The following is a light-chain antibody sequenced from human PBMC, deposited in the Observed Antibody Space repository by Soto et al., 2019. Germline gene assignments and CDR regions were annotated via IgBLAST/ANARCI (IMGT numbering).Light chain of an antibody. CDR3: QTWASGIRV. J-gene: IGLJ3*02. CDR1: SGHSSYV. CDR2: LNSDGSH. V-gene: IGLV4-69*02. Sequence: QLVLTQSPSASASLGASVKLTCTLSSGHSSYVIASHQHQPEKGPRYLMKLNSDGSHSKGDGIPDRFSGSSSGAERYLTISSLQSEDEADYYCQTWASGIRVFGGGTKLTVL.